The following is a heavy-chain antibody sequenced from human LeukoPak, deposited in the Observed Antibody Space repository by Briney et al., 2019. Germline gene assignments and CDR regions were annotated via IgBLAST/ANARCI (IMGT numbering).Heavy chain of an antibody. D-gene: IGHD3-22*01. CDR2: IIPILGIA. Sequence: SVKVSCKASGGTFSSYAISWVRQAPGQGLERMGRIIPILGIANYAQKFQGRVTITADKSTSTAYMELNSLRSEDTAVYYCARDLSYYDSSGYYSGYFDYWGQGTLVTVSS. J-gene: IGHJ4*02. CDR3: ARDLSYYDSSGYYSGYFDY. V-gene: IGHV1-69*04. CDR1: GGTFSSYA.